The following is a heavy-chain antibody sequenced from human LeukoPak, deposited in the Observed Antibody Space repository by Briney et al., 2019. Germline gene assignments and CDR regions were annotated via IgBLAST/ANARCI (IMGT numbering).Heavy chain of an antibody. Sequence: ASVKVSCKTSGYTFTNLDINWLRQAPGQGLEWMGWMSPNSGDTGYAQKFQGRVSMARDIFKSTAYMELSSLRSEDTAIYYCASNPPNTGDFYYWGLGTLVTVSS. CDR1: GYTFTNLD. CDR2: MSPNSGDT. CDR3: ASNPPNTGDFYY. J-gene: IGHJ4*02. V-gene: IGHV1-8*01. D-gene: IGHD1-1*01.